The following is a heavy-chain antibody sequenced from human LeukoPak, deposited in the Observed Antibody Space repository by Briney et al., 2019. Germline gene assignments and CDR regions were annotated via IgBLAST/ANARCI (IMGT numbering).Heavy chain of an antibody. D-gene: IGHD3-3*01. CDR2: INPKSGGT. CDR3: AREDFSGEHDY. J-gene: IGHJ4*02. Sequence: GGRVKVSCKASGYTFTGYNMHCVRQAPGQGLEWMGWINPKSGGTNYAQKFQCRVTMTRDTSISTAYMKLSRLRSDDTAVYYCAREDFSGEHDYWGQGTLVTVSS. CDR1: GYTFTGYN. V-gene: IGHV1-2*02.